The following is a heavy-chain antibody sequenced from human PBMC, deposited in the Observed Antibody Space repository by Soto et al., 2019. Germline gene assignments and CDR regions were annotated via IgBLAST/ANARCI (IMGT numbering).Heavy chain of an antibody. J-gene: IGHJ4*02. CDR2: TYYSGST. D-gene: IGHD6-19*01. CDR1: GGCINSSSYY. Sequence: PSETLSLTCTVSGGCINSSSYYWGWIRQPPGKGLEWIGSTYYSGSTYYNPSLKSRVTISVDTSKNQFSLKLSSVTAADTAVYYCAREIAVAGYAFFDYWGQGTLVTVSS. CDR3: AREIAVAGYAFFDY. V-gene: IGHV4-39*01.